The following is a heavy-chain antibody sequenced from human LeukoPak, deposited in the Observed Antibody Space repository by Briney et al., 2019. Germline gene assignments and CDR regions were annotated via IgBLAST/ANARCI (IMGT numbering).Heavy chain of an antibody. CDR2: IYSGGST. Sequence: GGSLRLSCAASGFTVSSNYMSWVRQAPGKGLEWVSVIYSGGSTYYADSVKGRFTISRDNSKNTLYLQMNSLRAEDTAVYYCARAATSSWYGYYYYGMDVWGQGTTVTVSS. CDR3: ARAATSSWYGYYYYGMDV. CDR1: GFTVSSNY. V-gene: IGHV3-66*01. J-gene: IGHJ6*02. D-gene: IGHD6-13*01.